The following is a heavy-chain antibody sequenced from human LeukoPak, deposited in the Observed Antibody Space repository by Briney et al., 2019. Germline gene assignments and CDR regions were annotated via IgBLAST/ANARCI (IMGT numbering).Heavy chain of an antibody. V-gene: IGHV4-59*01. CDR1: GGSISSYY. Sequence: SETLSLTCTVSGGSISSYYWSWIRQPLGKGLEWIGYIYYSGSTNYNPSLKSRVTISVDTSKNQFSLKLSSVTAADTAVYYCARQLLWFGDPGAPFDYWGQGTLVTVSS. D-gene: IGHD3-10*01. J-gene: IGHJ4*02. CDR3: ARQLLWFGDPGAPFDY. CDR2: IYYSGST.